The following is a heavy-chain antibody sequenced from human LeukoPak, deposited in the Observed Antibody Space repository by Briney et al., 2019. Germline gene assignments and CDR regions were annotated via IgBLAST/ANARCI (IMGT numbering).Heavy chain of an antibody. D-gene: IGHD6-6*01. J-gene: IGHJ4*02. CDR2: ISYDGSNK. V-gene: IGHV3-30*14. Sequence: PGGSLRLSCAASGFTFSSYAMHWVRQAPGKGLEWVAVISYDGSNKYYADSVKGRFTISRDNSKNTVYLQMSSLRAEDTAVYYCVQGGNMAARVPVGLDQWGQGTLVTVSS. CDR1: GFTFSSYA. CDR3: VQGGNMAARVPVGLDQ.